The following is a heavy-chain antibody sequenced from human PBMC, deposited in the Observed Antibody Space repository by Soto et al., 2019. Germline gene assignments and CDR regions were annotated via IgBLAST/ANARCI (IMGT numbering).Heavy chain of an antibody. CDR3: ARKCSSWYSAFDI. CDR2: ISYDGSNK. D-gene: IGHD6-13*01. Sequence: PGGSLRLSCAPSGFTFSSDAMHWVRQAQGKGKEWVAVISYDGSNKYYADSVKGRFPISRDNSKNTMYLQMNSLRAEDTAVYYCARKCSSWYSAFDIWGQGTMVTVSS. V-gene: IGHV3-30-3*01. J-gene: IGHJ3*02. CDR1: GFTFSSDA.